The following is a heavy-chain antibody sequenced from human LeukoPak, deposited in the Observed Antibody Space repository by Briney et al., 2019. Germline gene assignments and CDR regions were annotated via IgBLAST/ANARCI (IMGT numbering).Heavy chain of an antibody. Sequence: GGSLRLSCAASGFTFSDYYMSWIRQAPGKGLEWVSYISSSGSTIYYADSVKGRFTISGDNAKNSLYLQMNSLRAEDTAVYYCARGRYSGSFTPLDYWGQGTLVTVSS. CDR2: ISSSGSTI. CDR3: ARGRYSGSFTPLDY. V-gene: IGHV3-11*04. CDR1: GFTFSDYY. J-gene: IGHJ4*02. D-gene: IGHD1-26*01.